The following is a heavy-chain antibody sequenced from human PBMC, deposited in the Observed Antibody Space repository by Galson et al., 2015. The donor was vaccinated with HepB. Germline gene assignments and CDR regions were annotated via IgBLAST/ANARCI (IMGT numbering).Heavy chain of an antibody. Sequence: SLRLSCAAPGFTFSDYYMSWIRQAPGKGLEWVSYISSSSSYTNYADSVKGRFTISRDNAKNSLYLQMNSLRAEDTAVYYCARDRAVSGGGDWFDPWGQGTLVTVSS. CDR3: ARDRAVSGGGDWFDP. D-gene: IGHD2-15*01. CDR1: GFTFSDYY. V-gene: IGHV3-11*05. CDR2: ISSSSSYT. J-gene: IGHJ5*02.